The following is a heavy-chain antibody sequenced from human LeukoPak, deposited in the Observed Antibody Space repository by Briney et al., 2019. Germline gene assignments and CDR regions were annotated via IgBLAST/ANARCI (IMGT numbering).Heavy chain of an antibody. CDR1: GGSFGSNNYY. Sequence: SETLSLTCTVSGGSFGSNNYYWGWIRKHPGKGLEWNGSIYYSGTTYYYPSLKGRVTISIDTSKNQFCLKVSPVTAADTAVYYSARDRSTCEKYDFPGFDPWGQGTLVTVSS. D-gene: IGHD3-3*01. CDR3: ARDRSTCEKYDFPGFDP. J-gene: IGHJ5*02. CDR2: IYYSGTT. V-gene: IGHV4-39*07.